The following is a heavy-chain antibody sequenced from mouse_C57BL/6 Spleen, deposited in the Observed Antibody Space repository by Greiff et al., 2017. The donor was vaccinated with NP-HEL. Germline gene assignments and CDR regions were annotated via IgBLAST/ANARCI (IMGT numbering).Heavy chain of an antibody. J-gene: IGHJ1*03. CDR1: GYTFTNYW. CDR3: AREDYYGSSPYWYFDV. V-gene: IGHV1-63*01. D-gene: IGHD1-1*01. CDR2: IYPGGGYT. Sequence: QVPLQQSGAELVRPGTSVKMSCKASGYTFTNYWIGWAKQRPGHGLEWIGDIYPGGGYTNYNEKFKGKATLTADKSSSTAYMQFSSLTSEDSAIYYCAREDYYGSSPYWYFDVWGTGTTVTVSS.